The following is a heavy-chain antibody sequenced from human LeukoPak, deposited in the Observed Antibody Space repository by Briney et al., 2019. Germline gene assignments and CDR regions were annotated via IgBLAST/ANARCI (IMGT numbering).Heavy chain of an antibody. V-gene: IGHV1-2*02. Sequence: GASVKVSCKASGYTFTGYYMHWVRQAPGQGLEWMGWINPNSGGTNYAQKFQGRVTMTRDTSISTAYMELSRLRSDDTAVYYCASLESVTLRSYYFDYWGQGTLVTVSS. CDR3: ASLESVTLRSYYFDY. CDR2: INPNSGGT. CDR1: GYTFTGYY. D-gene: IGHD2-15*01. J-gene: IGHJ4*02.